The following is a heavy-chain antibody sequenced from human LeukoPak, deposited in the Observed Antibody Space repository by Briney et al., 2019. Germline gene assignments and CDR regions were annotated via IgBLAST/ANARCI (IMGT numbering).Heavy chain of an antibody. V-gene: IGHV3-23*01. CDR2: ISGSGGST. CDR3: AKKVDCSSTSCYGPWFDP. D-gene: IGHD2-2*01. J-gene: IGHJ5*02. CDR1: GFTFSSYA. Sequence: PGASLRLSCAASGFTFSSYAMSWVRQAPGKGLEWVSAISGSGGSTYYADSVKGRFTISRENSKTPLYLQMTSLRAEHTAVYYCAKKVDCSSTSCYGPWFDPWGQGTLVTVSS.